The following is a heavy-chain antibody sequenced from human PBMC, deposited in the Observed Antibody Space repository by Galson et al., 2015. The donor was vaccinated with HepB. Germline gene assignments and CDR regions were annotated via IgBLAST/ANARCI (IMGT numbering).Heavy chain of an antibody. CDR2: IKQDGSEK. CDR3: VRPEYDPNVYWGELNFGFDY. V-gene: IGHV3-7*01. D-gene: IGHD3-22*01. J-gene: IGHJ4*02. Sequence: SLRLSCAASAFTFSTYWMSWVRQAPGKGLEWVANIKQDGSEKYYVDSVKGRFIISRDNAKNSLYLQMNSLRAEDTAVYYCVRPEYDPNVYWGELNFGFDYWGQGTLVTVSS. CDR1: AFTFSTYW.